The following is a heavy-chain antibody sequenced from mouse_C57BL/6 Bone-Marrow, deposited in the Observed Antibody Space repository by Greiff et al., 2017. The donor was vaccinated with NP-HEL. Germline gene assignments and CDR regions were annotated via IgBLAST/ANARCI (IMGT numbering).Heavy chain of an antibody. CDR2: IYPGDGDT. J-gene: IGHJ2*01. Sequence: QVQLQQSGAELVKPGASVKISCKASGYAFSSYWMNWVKQRPGKGLEWIGQIYPGDGDTNYNGKFKGKATLTADKSSSTAYMQLSSLTSEDSAVYFCARWIYYDYLDYWGQGTTLTVSS. V-gene: IGHV1-80*01. D-gene: IGHD2-4*01. CDR1: GYAFSSYW. CDR3: ARWIYYDYLDY.